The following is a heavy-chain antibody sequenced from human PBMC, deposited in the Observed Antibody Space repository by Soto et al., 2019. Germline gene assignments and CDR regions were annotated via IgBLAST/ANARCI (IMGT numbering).Heavy chain of an antibody. CDR3: ARDRRSYGYFFDY. CDR1: GYTFTIYY. Sequence: ASVKVSCKASGYTFTIYYMHWVRQAPGQGLEWMGIINPSGGSTSHAQKFQGRVTMTRDTSTSTVYMELSSLRSEDTAVYYCARDRRSYGYFFDYWRQGTLVTVSS. J-gene: IGHJ4*02. D-gene: IGHD1-26*01. V-gene: IGHV1-46*03. CDR2: INPSGGST.